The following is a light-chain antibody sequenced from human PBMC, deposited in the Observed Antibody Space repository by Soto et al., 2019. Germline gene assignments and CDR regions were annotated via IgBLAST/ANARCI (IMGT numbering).Light chain of an antibody. V-gene: IGLV1-47*01. J-gene: IGLJ1*01. CDR2: RNN. Sequence: QSVLTQPPSASGTPGQKVTISCSGSSSNIGDNYVYWHQQLPGTAPKLLIYRNNQRPSGVSDRFSGSKSGTSASLAISGLRSEDEADYYCAAWDDSLSGYVFGPGTKLTVL. CDR3: AAWDDSLSGYV. CDR1: SSNIGDNY.